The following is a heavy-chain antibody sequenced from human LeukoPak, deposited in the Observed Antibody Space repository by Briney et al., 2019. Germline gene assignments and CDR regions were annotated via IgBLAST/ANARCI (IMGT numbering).Heavy chain of an antibody. V-gene: IGHV1-2*02. J-gene: IGHJ4*02. D-gene: IGHD3-10*01. CDR1: GYTFTGYH. CDR2: INPNGGGT. CDR3: ARVQITMVQQAKFDY. Sequence: GASVKVSCTASGYTFTGYHMYWVRQAPGQGLEWMGWINPNGGGTNYAQKFQDRVTMTRDTSISTAYMELSRLRSDDTAVYYCARVQITMVQQAKFDYWGQGTLVTVSS.